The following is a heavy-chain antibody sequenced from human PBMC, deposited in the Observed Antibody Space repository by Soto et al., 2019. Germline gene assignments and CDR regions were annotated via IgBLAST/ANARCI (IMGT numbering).Heavy chain of an antibody. CDR2: ITGSGLTI. CDR1: GFTFSKYA. Sequence: GGSLRLSCEASGFTFSKYAMIWVRQAPGKGQEWVSGITGSGLTIEHSASVRGRFTISRDNSKNTVYLQMNSLRAEDTAIYYCAKDDVSGDGLWLVSDWGQGTPVTVSS. CDR3: AKDDVSGDGLWLVSD. V-gene: IGHV3-23*01. J-gene: IGHJ4*02. D-gene: IGHD2-21*02.